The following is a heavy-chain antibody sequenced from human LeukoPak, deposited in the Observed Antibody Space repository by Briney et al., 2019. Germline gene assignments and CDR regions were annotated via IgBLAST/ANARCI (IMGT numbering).Heavy chain of an antibody. Sequence: PGGSLRLSCAASEFTFSTYAMSWVRQAPGKGLEWVSAISGSDGSTFYADSVKGRFTISRDNSKNTLYLQMNSLRVEDTATYFCARRLRSGGSIDYWGQGTLVTVSS. V-gene: IGHV3-23*01. CDR2: ISGSDGST. J-gene: IGHJ4*02. CDR1: EFTFSTYA. D-gene: IGHD2-15*01. CDR3: ARRLRSGGSIDY.